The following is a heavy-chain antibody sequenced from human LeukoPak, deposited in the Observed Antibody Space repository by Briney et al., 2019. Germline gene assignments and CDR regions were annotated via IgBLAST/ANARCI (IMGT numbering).Heavy chain of an antibody. V-gene: IGHV3-33*01. CDR3: AREPSSGYYLDY. D-gene: IGHD3-22*01. Sequence: PGGSLRLSCAASGFPFSSYVMHWLRQAPGKGLEWVAVIWFDGGKIYYADSVKGRFTISRDNSKNTLYLQMNSLRAEDTAVYYCAREPSSGYYLDYWGQGSLVTVSS. J-gene: IGHJ4*02. CDR1: GFPFSSYV. CDR2: IWFDGGKI.